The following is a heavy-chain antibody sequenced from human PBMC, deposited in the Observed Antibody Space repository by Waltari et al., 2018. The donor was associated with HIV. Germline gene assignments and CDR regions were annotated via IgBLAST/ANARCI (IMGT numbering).Heavy chain of an antibody. CDR1: GFTFSSYG. D-gene: IGHD3-16*01. J-gene: IGHJ4*02. V-gene: IGHV3-30*18. CDR3: AKDGGDFDY. Sequence: QVQLVESGGGVVQPGRSLRLSCAASGFTFSSYGMHWVRQAPGKGLVGVAGITYDGSNRYYADSVKGRFTISRDNSKNTLYLQMNSLRADDTAVYYCAKDGGDFDYWGQGTLVTVSS. CDR2: ITYDGSNR.